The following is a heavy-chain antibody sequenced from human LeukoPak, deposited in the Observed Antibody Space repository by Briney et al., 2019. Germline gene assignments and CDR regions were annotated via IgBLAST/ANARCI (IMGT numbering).Heavy chain of an antibody. CDR2: IYYSGST. J-gene: IGHJ4*02. Sequence: PSETLSLTCTVSGGSISSSSYYWGWIRQPPGKGLEWIGSIYYSGSTYYNPSLKSRVTISVDTSKNQFSLKLSSVTAADTAVYYCDTTQDSSSWINWGQGTLVTVSS. CDR1: GGSISSSSYY. V-gene: IGHV4-39*01. CDR3: DTTQDSSSWIN. D-gene: IGHD6-13*01.